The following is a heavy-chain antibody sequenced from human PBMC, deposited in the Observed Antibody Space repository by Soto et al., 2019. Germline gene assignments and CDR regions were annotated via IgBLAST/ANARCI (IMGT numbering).Heavy chain of an antibody. CDR3: ARLYSSSWSPDFDY. Sequence: SVKVSCKASGGTFSSYAISWVRQAPGQGLEWMGGIIPIFGTANYAQKFQGRVTITADKPTSTAYMELSSLRSEDTAVYYCARLYSSSWSPDFDYWGQGTLVTVSS. V-gene: IGHV1-69*06. D-gene: IGHD6-13*01. CDR1: GGTFSSYA. J-gene: IGHJ4*02. CDR2: IIPIFGTA.